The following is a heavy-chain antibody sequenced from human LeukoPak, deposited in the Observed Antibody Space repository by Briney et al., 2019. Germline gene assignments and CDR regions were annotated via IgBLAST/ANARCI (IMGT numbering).Heavy chain of an antibody. CDR1: GDRYTSYG. J-gene: IGHJ5*02. CDR2: ISAYSGKT. D-gene: IGHD3-10*01. Sequence: GASVKVSCKASGDRYTSYGITGVRQAPGQGLEWMGWISAYSGKTDYAQRFQGRVSMTTDSSTSTAYMGLRRLRFDVSAVYYCARLELAWSGDLFYGKKDWFDPWGEGTLVTVCS. V-gene: IGHV1-18*01. CDR3: ARLELAWSGDLFYGKKDWFDP.